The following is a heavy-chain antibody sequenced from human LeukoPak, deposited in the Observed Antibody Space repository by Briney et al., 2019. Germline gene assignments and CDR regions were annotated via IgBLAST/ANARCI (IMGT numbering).Heavy chain of an antibody. CDR1: GGTVNSYT. D-gene: IGHD3-22*01. CDR3: ARSSRYYHDSSGYYLTHRAIET. Sequence: SVTVSCKASGGTVNSYTISWVRQAPGQGLEWMGRSIPILCIANYAQKFQGRVTITANKSTSTTYMQLSSLRSEDTAVYYCARSSRYYHDSSGYYLTHRAIETWGQGAIVTVSS. J-gene: IGHJ3*01. V-gene: IGHV1-69*02. CDR2: SIPILCIA.